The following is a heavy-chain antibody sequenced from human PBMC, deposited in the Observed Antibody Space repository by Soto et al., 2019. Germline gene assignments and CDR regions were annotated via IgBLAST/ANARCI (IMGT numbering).Heavy chain of an antibody. CDR1: GGSISSYY. D-gene: IGHD2-15*01. J-gene: IGHJ4*02. CDR3: ARRYGGTFDY. Sequence: PWETLSLTCTVSGGSISSYYWSWIRQPPGKGLEWIGYIYYSGSTNYNPSLKSRVTISVDTSKNQFSLKLSSVTATDTAVYYCARRYGGTFDYWGQGTLVTVSS. V-gene: IGHV4-59*08. CDR2: IYYSGST.